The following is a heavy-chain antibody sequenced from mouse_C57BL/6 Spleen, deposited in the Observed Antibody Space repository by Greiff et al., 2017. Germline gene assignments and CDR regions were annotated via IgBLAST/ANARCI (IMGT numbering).Heavy chain of an antibody. D-gene: IGHD2-3*01. J-gene: IGHJ1*03. V-gene: IGHV1-18*01. CDR3: ARRGNGYSWCFDV. CDR2: INPNNGGT. CDR1: GYTFTDYN. Sequence: EVQLQQSGPELVKPGASVKIPCKASGYTFTDYNMDWVKQSHGKSLEWIGDINPNNGGTIYNQKFKGKATLTVDKSSSTAYMELRSLTSEDTAVYYCARRGNGYSWCFDVWGTGTTVTVSA.